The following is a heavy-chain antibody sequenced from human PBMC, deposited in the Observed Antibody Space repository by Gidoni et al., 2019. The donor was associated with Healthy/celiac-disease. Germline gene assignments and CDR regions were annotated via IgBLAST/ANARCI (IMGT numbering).Heavy chain of an antibody. J-gene: IGHJ2*01. D-gene: IGHD7-27*01. CDR1: GGSISSYY. CDR2: IYYSGST. CDR3: ARANWGGWYFDL. V-gene: IGHV4-59*01. Sequence: QVQLQESGPGLVKPSETLSLTCTVSGGSISSYYWSWIRQPPGKGLEWIGYIYYSGSTNYNPSLKSRVTISVDTSKNQFSLKLSSVTAADTAVYYCARANWGGWYFDLWGRGTLVTVSS.